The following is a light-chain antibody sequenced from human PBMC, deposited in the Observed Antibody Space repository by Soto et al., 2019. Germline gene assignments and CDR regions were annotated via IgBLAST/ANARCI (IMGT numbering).Light chain of an antibody. J-gene: IGKJ4*01. CDR1: QSVSSN. CDR3: QQYNKWPLT. CDR2: GAF. V-gene: IGKV3D-15*01. Sequence: EIVMTQSPATLSVSQGERATLSCRASQSVSSNLAWYQQKPGQAPRRLIYGAFTRATGIPARFSGSGSGTEFTLTITSLQSEDFAVYYGQQYNKWPLTFGGGTKVEIK.